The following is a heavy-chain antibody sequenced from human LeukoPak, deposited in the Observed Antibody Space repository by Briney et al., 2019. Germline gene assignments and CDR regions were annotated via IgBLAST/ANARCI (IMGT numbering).Heavy chain of an antibody. CDR2: ISSSSSYI. CDR1: GFTFGDYA. Sequence: PGGSLRLSCTASGFTFGDYAMSWFRQAPGKGLEWVSSISSSSSYIYYADSVKGRFTISRDNAKNSLYLQMNSLRAEDTAVYYCAGELSMVRGVTDYWGQGTLVTVSS. D-gene: IGHD3-10*01. J-gene: IGHJ4*02. V-gene: IGHV3-21*01. CDR3: AGELSMVRGVTDY.